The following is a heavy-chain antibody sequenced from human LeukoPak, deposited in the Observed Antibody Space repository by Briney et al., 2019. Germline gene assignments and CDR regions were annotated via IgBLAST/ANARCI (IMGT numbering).Heavy chain of an antibody. J-gene: IGHJ6*02. CDR2: IYPGDSDT. CDR1: GYSFTSYW. V-gene: IGHV5-51*01. CDR3: ARHAYSNCGYYYYGMDV. D-gene: IGHD4-11*01. Sequence: GESLKISCKGSGYSFTSYWIGWVRQMPGKGLEWMGIIYPGDSDTRYSPSFQGQVTISADKSISTAYLQWSSPKASDTAMYYCARHAYSNCGYYYYGMDVWGQGTTVTVSS.